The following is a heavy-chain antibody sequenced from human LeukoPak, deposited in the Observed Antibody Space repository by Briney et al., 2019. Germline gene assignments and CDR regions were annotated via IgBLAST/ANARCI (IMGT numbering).Heavy chain of an antibody. Sequence: GTSVKVSCKASGFTFTSSAVQWVRQARGQRLEWIGWIVVGSGNTNYAQKFQERVTITRDMSTSTAYMELSSLRSEDTAVYYCATDRGIAVAVTKDEYYFDYWGQGTLVTVSS. V-gene: IGHV1-58*01. CDR2: IVVGSGNT. CDR3: ATDRGIAVAVTKDEYYFDY. J-gene: IGHJ4*02. D-gene: IGHD6-19*01. CDR1: GFTFTSSA.